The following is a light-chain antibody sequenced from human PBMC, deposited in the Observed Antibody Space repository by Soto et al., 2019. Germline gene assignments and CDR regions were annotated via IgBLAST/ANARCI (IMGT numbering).Light chain of an antibody. CDR1: SSDVGGYNY. CDR3: SSYTSSRAYV. Sequence: QSVLTQPASVSGSPGQSITISCTGTSSDVGGYNYVSWYQQQSGKAPKLMIHEVSNRPSGVSNRFSGSKSGNTASLTISRLQAEDEADYYCSSYTSSRAYVFGIGTKVTVL. V-gene: IGLV2-14*01. J-gene: IGLJ1*01. CDR2: EVS.